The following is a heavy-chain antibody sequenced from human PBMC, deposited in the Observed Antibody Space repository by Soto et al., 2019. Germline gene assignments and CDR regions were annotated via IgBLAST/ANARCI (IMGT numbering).Heavy chain of an antibody. CDR1: GFTFSSYG. CDR2: IWYDGSNK. D-gene: IGHD6-19*01. CDR3: ARDPVAVAGVNWFDP. Sequence: GGSLRLSCAASGFTFSSYGMHWVRQAPGKGLEWVAVIWYDGSNKYYADSVKGRFTISRDNSKNTLYLQMNSLRAEDTAVYYCARDPVAVAGVNWFDPWGQGTLVTVSS. V-gene: IGHV3-33*01. J-gene: IGHJ5*02.